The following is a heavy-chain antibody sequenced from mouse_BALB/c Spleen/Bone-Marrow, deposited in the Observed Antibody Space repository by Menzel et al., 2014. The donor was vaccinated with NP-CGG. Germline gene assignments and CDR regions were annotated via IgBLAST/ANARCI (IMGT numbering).Heavy chain of an antibody. CDR1: GFNIKDTY. CDR2: IDPANGNT. D-gene: IGHD2-14*01. V-gene: IGHV14-3*02. J-gene: IGHJ3*01. Sequence: EVQLQQSGAELVKPGASVELSCTASGFNIKDTYMHWVKQRPEQGLEWIGRIDPANGNTKYDPKFQGKATITADTSSNTAYLQLSSLTSEDTAVYYCATYYRYDRRFAYWGQGTLVTVSA. CDR3: ATYYRYDRRFAY.